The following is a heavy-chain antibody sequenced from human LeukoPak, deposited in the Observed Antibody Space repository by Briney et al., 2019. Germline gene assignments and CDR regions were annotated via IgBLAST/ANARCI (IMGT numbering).Heavy chain of an antibody. V-gene: IGHV4-39*01. CDR1: GGSISSSAYH. CDR2: IHSSGST. CDR3: ARLWSTHCDGGGCPHQPNY. J-gene: IGHJ4*02. D-gene: IGHD2-21*01. Sequence: NPSETLSLTCTVSGGSISSSAYHWGWIRQPPGKGLEWVGSIHSSGSTYYNLSLKSRVTISVDTSKNQFSLKLSSVTAADTAVYYCARLWSTHCDGGGCPHQPNYWGQGTLVTVSS.